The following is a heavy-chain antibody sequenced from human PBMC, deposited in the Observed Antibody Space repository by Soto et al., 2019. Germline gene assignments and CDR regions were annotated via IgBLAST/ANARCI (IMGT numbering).Heavy chain of an antibody. CDR3: AKNGQPPYYYYGMDV. CDR2: ISGYNGDT. V-gene: IGHV1-18*01. D-gene: IGHD2-8*01. CDR1: GYTFSRYG. Sequence: GPGVQKPGASVKVSCKASGYTFSRYGISWVRQAPGQGLEWMGWISGYNGDTIYAQKVQGRVTMTIDTSTYTAYMELRSLTSYDTAIYYCAKNGQPPYYYYGMDVWGQGTTVTVSS. J-gene: IGHJ6*02.